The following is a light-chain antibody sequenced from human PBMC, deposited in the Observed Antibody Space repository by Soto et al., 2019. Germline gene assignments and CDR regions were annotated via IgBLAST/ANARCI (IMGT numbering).Light chain of an antibody. Sequence: QSALTQPASVSGSPGQSITISCTGNSSDVGGYNYVSWYQQHPGKAPKLMIYDVSNRPSGVSNRFSGSKSGNTASLTISGLLADDEADYYCSSYTSSSTPVVFGGGTQLTVL. V-gene: IGLV2-14*01. CDR2: DVS. J-gene: IGLJ2*01. CDR1: SSDVGGYNY. CDR3: SSYTSSSTPVV.